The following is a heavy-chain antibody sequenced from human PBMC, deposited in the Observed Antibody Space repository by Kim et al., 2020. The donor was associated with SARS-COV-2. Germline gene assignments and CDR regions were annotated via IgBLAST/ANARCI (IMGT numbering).Heavy chain of an antibody. CDR1: GGTFSSYA. CDR2: IIPIFGTA. Sequence: SVKVSCKASGGTFSSYAISWVRQAPGQGLEWMGGIIPIFGTANYAQKFQGRVTITADESTSTAYMELSSLRSEDTAVYYCASGLLDIVVVPAAVYYFDYWGQGTLVTVSS. CDR3: ASGLLDIVVVPAAVYYFDY. V-gene: IGHV1-69*13. D-gene: IGHD2-2*01. J-gene: IGHJ4*02.